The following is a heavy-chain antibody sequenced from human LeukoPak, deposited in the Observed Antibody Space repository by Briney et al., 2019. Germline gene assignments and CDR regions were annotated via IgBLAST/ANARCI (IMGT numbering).Heavy chain of an antibody. CDR3: ARAGRPDYGDYLFY. V-gene: IGHV1-69*04. J-gene: IGHJ4*02. CDR1: GGTFSSYA. D-gene: IGHD4-17*01. CDR2: IIPILGIA. Sequence: SVKVSCKASGGTFSSYAISWVRQAPGQGLEWMGRIIPILGIANYAQKFQGRVTITADKSTSTAYMELSSLRSEDTAVYYCARAGRPDYGDYLFYWGQGTLVTVSS.